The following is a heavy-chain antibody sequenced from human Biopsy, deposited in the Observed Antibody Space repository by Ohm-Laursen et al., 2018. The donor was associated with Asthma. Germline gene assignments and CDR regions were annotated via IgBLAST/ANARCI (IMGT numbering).Heavy chain of an antibody. CDR3: ADFCSGGNCPDH. J-gene: IGHJ4*02. V-gene: IGHV4-59*01. Sequence: TLSLTWTVSGVSIRSYYWTWIRQPPGKGLEWIGNIHYSGSTYSNPSLKSRVTISVDTSKKQISLRLSSVIAADTAVYYCADFCSGGNCPDHWGQGTLVTVSS. CDR2: IHYSGST. D-gene: IGHD2-15*01. CDR1: GVSIRSYY.